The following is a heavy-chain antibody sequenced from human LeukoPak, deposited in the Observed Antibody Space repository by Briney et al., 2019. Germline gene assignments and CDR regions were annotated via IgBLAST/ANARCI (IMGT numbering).Heavy chain of an antibody. J-gene: IGHJ5*02. CDR1: GYTFTSYD. D-gene: IGHD2-2*01. Sequence: ASVKVSCKASGYTFTSYDINWVRQATGQGLEWMGWMNPNSGNTGYAQKFQGRVTITRNTSISTAYMELSSLRSEDTAVYYCARGGGGGYCSSTSCYRTYNWFDPWGREPWSPSPQ. CDR2: MNPNSGNT. CDR3: ARGGGGGYCSSTSCYRTYNWFDP. V-gene: IGHV1-8*03.